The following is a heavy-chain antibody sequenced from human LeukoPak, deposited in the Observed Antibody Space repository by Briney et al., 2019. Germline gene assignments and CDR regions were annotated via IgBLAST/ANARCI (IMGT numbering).Heavy chain of an antibody. CDR1: GYTFTGYY. Sequence: ASVKVSCKASGYTFTGYYMHWVRQAPGQGLEWMGIINPSGGGTSYAQKFQGRVTMTRDTSTSTVYMELSSLRSEDTAVYYCARDQGDGSYDYWGQGTLVTVSS. J-gene: IGHJ4*02. CDR2: INPSGGGT. CDR3: ARDQGDGSYDY. V-gene: IGHV1-46*01. D-gene: IGHD3-10*01.